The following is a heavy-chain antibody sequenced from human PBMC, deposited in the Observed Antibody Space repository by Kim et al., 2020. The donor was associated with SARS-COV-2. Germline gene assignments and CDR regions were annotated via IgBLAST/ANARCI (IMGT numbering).Heavy chain of an antibody. V-gene: IGHV3-21*01. J-gene: IGHJ4*02. CDR3: ARRYGDYVGDD. D-gene: IGHD4-17*01. Sequence: IYYAASGKDRFTTPRDNAKNSLYLQMNSLRAENTAVYYCARRYGDYVGDDWGQGTLVTVSS. CDR2: I.